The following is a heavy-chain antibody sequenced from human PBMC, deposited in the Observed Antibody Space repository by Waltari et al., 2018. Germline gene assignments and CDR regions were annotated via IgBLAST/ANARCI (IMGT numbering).Heavy chain of an antibody. Sequence: EVQLVESGGGLVKPGGSLRLSCTAPGFSFNPYSMIWVRQAPGKGLEWVSSINNNGNYKYYADSVAGRFIISRDSATNSLYLQMTSLRAEDTAVYYCARGDTVTTRFFDPWGQGTLVTVSS. CDR3: ARGDTVTTRFFDP. D-gene: IGHD4-17*01. V-gene: IGHV3-21*01. CDR2: INNNGNYK. CDR1: GFSFNPYS. J-gene: IGHJ5*02.